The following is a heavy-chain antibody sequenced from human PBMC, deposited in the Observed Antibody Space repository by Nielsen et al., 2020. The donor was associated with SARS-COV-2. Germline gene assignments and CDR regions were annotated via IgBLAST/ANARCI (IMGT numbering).Heavy chain of an antibody. V-gene: IGHV4-39*07. CDR1: GGSISSSSYY. CDR2: IYYSGST. D-gene: IGHD3-9*01. Sequence: SETLSLTCTVSGGSISSSSYYWGWIRQPPGKRLEWIGSIYYSGSTYYNPSLKSRVTISVDTSKNQFSLKLSSVTAADTAVYYCAREPYDILTGYYGYYNWFDPWGQGTLVTVSS. CDR3: AREPYDILTGYYGYYNWFDP. J-gene: IGHJ5*02.